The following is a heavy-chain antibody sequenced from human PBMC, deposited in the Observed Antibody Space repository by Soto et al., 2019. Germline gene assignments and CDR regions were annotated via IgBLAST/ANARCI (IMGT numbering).Heavy chain of an antibody. Sequence: GASVKVSCKASGYTFTSYDINWVRQATGQGLEWMGWMNPNSGNTGYAQKFQGRVTMARNTSISTAYMELSSLRSEDTAVYYCARVGWYSSSWYLGYYYYYGMDVWGQGTTVTVSS. CDR2: MNPNSGNT. CDR1: GYTFTSYD. V-gene: IGHV1-8*01. CDR3: ARVGWYSSSWYLGYYYYYGMDV. D-gene: IGHD6-13*01. J-gene: IGHJ6*02.